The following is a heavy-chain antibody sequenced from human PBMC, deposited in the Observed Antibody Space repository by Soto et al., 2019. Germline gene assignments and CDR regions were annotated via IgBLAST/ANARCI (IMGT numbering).Heavy chain of an antibody. V-gene: IGHV1-69*12. CDR1: GGTFSSYA. J-gene: IGHJ6*02. Sequence: QVQLVQSGAEVKKPGSSVKVSCKASGGTFSSYAISWVRQAPGQGLEWMGGIIPIFGTVNYAQKFQGRVTITEDESTSTAYMELSSLRSEDTAVYYCARHDCISSSCYYYYYYGMDVWGQGTTVTVSS. CDR3: ARHDCISSSCYYYYYYGMDV. CDR2: IIPIFGTV. D-gene: IGHD2-2*01.